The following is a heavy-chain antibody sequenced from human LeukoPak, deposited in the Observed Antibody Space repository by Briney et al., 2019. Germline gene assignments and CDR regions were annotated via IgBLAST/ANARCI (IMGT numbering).Heavy chain of an antibody. Sequence: PGGSLRLSCAASGFTFSEYYMTWIRQAPGKGLELVSYISYSGSFKYYADSVKGRFTISRDNAKNSLYLQMNSLRTEDTAIFYCATNYFDSSGPDHWGQGTLVTVSS. V-gene: IGHV3-11*01. CDR2: ISYSGSFK. CDR3: ATNYFDSSGPDH. CDR1: GFTFSEYY. D-gene: IGHD3-22*01. J-gene: IGHJ4*02.